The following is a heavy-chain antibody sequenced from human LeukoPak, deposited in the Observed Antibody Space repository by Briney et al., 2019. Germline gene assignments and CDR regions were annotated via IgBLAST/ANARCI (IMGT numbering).Heavy chain of an antibody. CDR2: IYPGDSDT. V-gene: IGHV5-51*01. D-gene: IGHD3-22*01. CDR1: GYSFTSYW. Sequence: GESLKISCKGSGYSFTSYWIGWVRQMPGKGLEWMGIIYPGDSDTRYSPSFQGQVTISADKSISTAYLQWSSLKASDPPMYYWWRLFLDSSCYFPPFYLWGQGTLVPVLS. J-gene: IGHJ5*02. CDR3: WRLFLDSSCYFPPFYL.